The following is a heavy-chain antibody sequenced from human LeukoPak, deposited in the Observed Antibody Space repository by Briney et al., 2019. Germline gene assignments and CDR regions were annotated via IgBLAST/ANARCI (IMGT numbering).Heavy chain of an antibody. CDR1: GYTFTSYG. J-gene: IGHJ4*02. CDR2: ISAYNGNT. V-gene: IGHV1-18*01. D-gene: IGHD2-2*02. CDR3: ARDQGCSSTSCYTGEFDY. Sequence: GASVKVSCKASGYTFTSYGISWVRQAPGQGLEWMGWISAYNGNTNYAQKLQGRVTMTTDTSTSTAYMELRSLRSDDTAVYYCARDQGCSSTSCYTGEFDYWGQGTLATVSS.